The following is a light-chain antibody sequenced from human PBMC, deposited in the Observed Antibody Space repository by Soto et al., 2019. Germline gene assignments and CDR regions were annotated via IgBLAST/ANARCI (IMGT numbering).Light chain of an antibody. J-gene: IGKJ1*01. CDR3: QQSYNTPRT. Sequence: DIQLTQSPSSLSASVGDRVTITCRASQSISNFLHWYQQRPGQAPKLLISSSSNVQGGVPSRFSGRGSGTEFTLTISGLQPEDAASYCCQQSYNTPRTFGQGTKVEI. CDR2: SSS. CDR1: QSISNF. V-gene: IGKV1-39*01.